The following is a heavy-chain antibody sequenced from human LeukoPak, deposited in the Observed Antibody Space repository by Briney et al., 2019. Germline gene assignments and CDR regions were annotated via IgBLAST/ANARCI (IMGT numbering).Heavy chain of an antibody. V-gene: IGHV4-31*03. J-gene: IGHJ5*02. CDR2: IYYSGST. CDR1: GGSISSGGYY. Sequence: PSEALSLTCTVSGGSISSGGYYWSWIRQHPGKGLEWIGYIYYSGSTYYNPSLKSRVTISVDTSENQFSLKLSSVTAADTAVYYCARAAGPRNWFDPWGQGTLVTVSS. CDR3: ARAAGPRNWFDP.